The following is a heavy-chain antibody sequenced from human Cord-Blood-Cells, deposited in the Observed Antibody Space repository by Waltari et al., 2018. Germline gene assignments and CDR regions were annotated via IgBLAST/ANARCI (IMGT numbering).Heavy chain of an antibody. J-gene: IGHJ4*02. D-gene: IGHD1-7*01. V-gene: IGHV3-30*18. Sequence: QVQLVESGGGVVQPGRSLRLSCAASGFTFSSYGMHWVRQAPGKGLEWVAVISYDGSNKYYADSGKGRFTISRDNSKNTLYLQMNSLRAEDTAVYYCAKSSTGTTDYWGQGTLVTVSS. CDR2: ISYDGSNK. CDR1: GFTFSSYG. CDR3: AKSSTGTTDY.